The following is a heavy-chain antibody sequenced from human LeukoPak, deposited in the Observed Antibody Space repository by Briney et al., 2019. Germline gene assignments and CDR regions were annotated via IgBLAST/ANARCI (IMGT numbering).Heavy chain of an antibody. CDR1: GFTFSSYA. Sequence: GRSLRLSCAASGFTFSSYAMHWVRQAPGKGLEWVAVISYDGSNKYYADSVKGRFTISRDNSKNTLYLQMNSLRAEDTAVYYCARGGFIAARGGYFDYWGQGTLVTVSS. CDR3: ARGGFIAARGGYFDY. CDR2: ISYDGSNK. J-gene: IGHJ4*02. D-gene: IGHD6-6*01. V-gene: IGHV3-30-3*01.